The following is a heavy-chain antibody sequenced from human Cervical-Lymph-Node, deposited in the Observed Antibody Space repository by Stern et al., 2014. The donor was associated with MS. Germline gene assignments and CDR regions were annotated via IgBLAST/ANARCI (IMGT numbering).Heavy chain of an antibody. D-gene: IGHD3-22*01. J-gene: IGHJ4*02. CDR1: GFTFSRYW. V-gene: IGHV3-7*01. Sequence: EVQLVESGGGLVRPGGSLRLSCAASGFTFSRYWMSWVRQAPGKGLEWVANIKLDGTDKNYASSVKGRFTISRDNARNSLYLQMNSLRAEDTAVYYCARDDYYDTGAYYSILQDWGPGTLVIVSS. CDR2: IKLDGTDK. CDR3: ARDDYYDTGAYYSILQD.